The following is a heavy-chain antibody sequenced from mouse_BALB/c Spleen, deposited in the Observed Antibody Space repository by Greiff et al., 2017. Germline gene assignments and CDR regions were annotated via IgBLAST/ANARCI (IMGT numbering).Heavy chain of an antibody. D-gene: IGHD2-4*01. J-gene: IGHJ3*01. CDR3: ARSSIYYDYDDFAY. Sequence: VKLQQPGAELVKPGASVKLSCKASGYTFTSYWMHWVKQRPGQGLEWIGEINPSNGRTNYNEKFKSKATLTVDKSSSTAYMQLSSLTSEDSAVYYCARSSIYYDYDDFAYWGQGTLVTVSA. CDR1: GYTFTSYW. CDR2: INPSNGRT. V-gene: IGHV1S81*02.